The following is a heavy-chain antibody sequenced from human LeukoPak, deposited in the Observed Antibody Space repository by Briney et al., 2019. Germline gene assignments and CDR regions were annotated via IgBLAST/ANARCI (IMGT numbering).Heavy chain of an antibody. D-gene: IGHD5-18*01. CDR3: ARLGVDTAMATNTRDYYFDY. Sequence: SETLSLTCAVYGGSFSGYYWSWIRQPPGKGLEWIGEINHSGSTNYNPSLKSRVTISVDTSKNQFSLKLSSVTAADTAVYYCARLGVDTAMATNTRDYYFDYWGQGTLVTVSS. J-gene: IGHJ4*02. V-gene: IGHV4-34*01. CDR2: INHSGST. CDR1: GGSFSGYY.